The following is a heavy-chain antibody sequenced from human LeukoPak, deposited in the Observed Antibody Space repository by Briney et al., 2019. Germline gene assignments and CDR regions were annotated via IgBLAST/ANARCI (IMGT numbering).Heavy chain of an antibody. Sequence: PGGSLRLSCAASGFIFSTYGMYWVRQAPGKGLEWVAFIRHDGSIKNYADSVKGRSTISRDNSKNTLYLRMNSLRAEDTAVYYCATDSLADIDYWGQGTLVTVSS. V-gene: IGHV3-30*02. CDR1: GFIFSTYG. CDR2: IRHDGSIK. CDR3: ATDSLADIDY. J-gene: IGHJ4*02. D-gene: IGHD3-16*01.